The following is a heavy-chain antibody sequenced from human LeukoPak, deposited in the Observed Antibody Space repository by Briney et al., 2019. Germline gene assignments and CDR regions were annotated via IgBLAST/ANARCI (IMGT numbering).Heavy chain of an antibody. CDR1: GFTFSSYG. Sequence: GGSLRLSCAASGFTFSSYGMHWVRQTPGKGLEWVAVIWYDGSNKYYADSVKGRFTVSRDNSKNTLYLQMNSLRAEDTAVYYCARGGHTAIGYWGQGTLVTVSS. J-gene: IGHJ4*02. V-gene: IGHV3-33*01. D-gene: IGHD5-18*01. CDR3: ARGGHTAIGY. CDR2: IWYDGSNK.